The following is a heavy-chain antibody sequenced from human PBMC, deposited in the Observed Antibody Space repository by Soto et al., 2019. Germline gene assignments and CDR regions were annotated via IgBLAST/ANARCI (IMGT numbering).Heavy chain of an antibody. Sequence: SVKVSCKASGGTFSSYAISWVRQAPGQGLEWMGGIIPIFGTANYVQKFQGRVTITADASTSTAYMELSSLRSEDTAVYYCARGRPNYAVHFDYLGQTTLVTVSS. CDR3: ARGRPNYAVHFDY. CDR2: IIPIFGTA. V-gene: IGHV1-69*13. J-gene: IGHJ4*02. CDR1: GGTFSSYA. D-gene: IGHD1-7*01.